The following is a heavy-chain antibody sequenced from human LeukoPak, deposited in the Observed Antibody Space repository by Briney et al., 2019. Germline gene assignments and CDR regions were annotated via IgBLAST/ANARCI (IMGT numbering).Heavy chain of an antibody. D-gene: IGHD6-19*01. Sequence: GGSLRLSCAASGFTFSLFAMHWVRQAPGKGLEWVAVISYDGNNKYYADSVKGRFTISRDNSKNTLYLQMNSLRDEDTAVYYCARDTYRQWLTQGGYFQHWGQGTLVTVSS. CDR1: GFTFSLFA. V-gene: IGHV3-30*04. CDR3: ARDTYRQWLTQGGYFQH. CDR2: ISYDGNNK. J-gene: IGHJ1*01.